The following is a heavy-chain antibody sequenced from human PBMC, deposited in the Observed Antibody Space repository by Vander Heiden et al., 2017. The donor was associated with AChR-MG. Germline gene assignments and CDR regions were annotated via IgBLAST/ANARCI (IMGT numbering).Heavy chain of an antibody. Sequence: EVQLVESGGGLVQSGGSLRISCAGPGLTFSSYEMIWVRQAPGKGLEWISYISSTGKTIYYADSVKGRFTISRDNAKNSIYLQMNSLRAEDTAVDYCARGLPSFASSWSWYFDKWGRGTLVSVSS. D-gene: IGHD6-13*01. CDR1: GLTFSSYE. J-gene: IGHJ4*02. CDR2: ISSTGKTI. V-gene: IGHV3-48*03. CDR3: ARGLPSFASSWSWYFDK.